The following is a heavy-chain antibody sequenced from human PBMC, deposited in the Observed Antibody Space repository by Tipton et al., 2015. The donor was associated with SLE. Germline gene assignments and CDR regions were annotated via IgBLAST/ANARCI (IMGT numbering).Heavy chain of an antibody. CDR2: ISYDGSYE. Sequence: LSLTCAVYGGSFSGYYWSWIRQPPGKGLEWVAVISYDGSYEDYGDSVKGRFTISRDNSKNTLYLQMNGLRAEDTAVYYCVAFAYYNNWGQGRQVTVSS. J-gene: IGHJ4*02. V-gene: IGHV3-30*03. CDR1: GGSFSGYY. CDR3: VAFAYYNN. D-gene: IGHD3-10*01.